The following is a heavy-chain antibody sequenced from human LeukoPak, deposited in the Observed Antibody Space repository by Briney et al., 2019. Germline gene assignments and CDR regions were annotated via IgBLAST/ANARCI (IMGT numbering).Heavy chain of an antibody. CDR1: GFTVSSYG. CDR3: ARAYCSSTSCYAGGFDY. D-gene: IGHD2-2*01. V-gene: IGHV3-33*01. J-gene: IGHJ4*02. CDR2: IWYDGSNK. Sequence: QPGGSLRLSCAASGFTVSSYGMHWVRQAPGKGLEWVAVIWYDGSNKYYADSVKGRFTISRDNSKTTLYLQMNSLSAEDTAVYYCARAYCSSTSCYAGGFDYWGQGTLVTVSS.